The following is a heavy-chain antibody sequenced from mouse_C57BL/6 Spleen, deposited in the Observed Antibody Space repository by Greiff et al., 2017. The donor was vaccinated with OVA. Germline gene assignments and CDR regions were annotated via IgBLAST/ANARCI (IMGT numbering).Heavy chain of an antibody. Sequence: EVMLVESGGGLVKPGGSLKLSCAASGFTFSSYAMSWVRQTPEKRLEWVATISDGGSYTYYPDNVKGRFTISRDNAKNNLYLQMSHLKSEDTAMYYCATGLAWFAYWGQGTLVTVSA. CDR1: GFTFSSYA. J-gene: IGHJ3*01. D-gene: IGHD2-4*01. CDR3: ATGLAWFAY. CDR2: ISDGGSYT. V-gene: IGHV5-4*03.